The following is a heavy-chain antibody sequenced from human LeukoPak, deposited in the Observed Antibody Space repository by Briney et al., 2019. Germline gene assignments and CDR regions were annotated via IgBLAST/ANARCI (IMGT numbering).Heavy chain of an antibody. V-gene: IGHV1-69*04. Sequence: WGSVKVSCKASGGTFSSYAISWVRQAPGQGLEWMGRIIPILGIANYAQKFQGRVTITADKSTSTAYMELSSLRSEDTAVYYCASAPNPYDILTGYRPPYWGQGTLVTVSS. CDR2: IIPILGIA. CDR3: ASAPNPYDILTGYRPPY. D-gene: IGHD3-9*01. J-gene: IGHJ4*02. CDR1: GGTFSSYA.